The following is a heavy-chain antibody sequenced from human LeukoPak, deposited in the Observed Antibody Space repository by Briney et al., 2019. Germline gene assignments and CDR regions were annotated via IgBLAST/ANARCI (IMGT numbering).Heavy chain of an antibody. D-gene: IGHD3-3*01. J-gene: IGHJ4*02. CDR3: AKAHYSITIFGVVTGDFDY. V-gene: IGHV3-23*01. Sequence: GGSLRLSCAASGFTFSSYAMSWVRQAPGKGLEWVSAISGSGGSTYYADSVKGRFTISRDNSKNTLYLQMNSLRAEDTAVYYCAKAHYSITIFGVVTGDFDYWGQGTLVTVSS. CDR2: ISGSGGST. CDR1: GFTFSSYA.